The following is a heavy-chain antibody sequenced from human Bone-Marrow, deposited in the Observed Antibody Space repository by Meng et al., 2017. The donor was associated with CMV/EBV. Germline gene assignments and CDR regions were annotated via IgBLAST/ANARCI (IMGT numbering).Heavy chain of an antibody. Sequence: SVKVSCKASGGTFSSYAISWVRQAPGQGLEWMGGIIPIFGTANYAQKFQGRVTITTDESTSTAYMELSSLRSEDTAVYYCARGAVVVPAAGQEGMDVWGQGNMVTVDS. J-gene: IGHJ6*01. CDR2: IIPIFGTA. V-gene: IGHV1-69*05. D-gene: IGHD2-2*01. CDR1: GGTFSSYA. CDR3: ARGAVVVPAAGQEGMDV.